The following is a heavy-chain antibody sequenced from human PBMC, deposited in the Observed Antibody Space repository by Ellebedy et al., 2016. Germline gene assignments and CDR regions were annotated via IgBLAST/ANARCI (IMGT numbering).Heavy chain of an antibody. J-gene: IGHJ4*02. V-gene: IGHV1-46*01. Sequence: ASVKVSXXASGYTFTSYYMHWVRQAPGQGLEWMGIINPSGGSTSYAQKFQGRVTMTRDTSTSTVYMELSSLRSEDTAVYYCARDHGGNSGGYWGQGTLVTVSS. CDR1: GYTFTSYY. CDR3: ARDHGGNSGGY. D-gene: IGHD4-23*01. CDR2: INPSGGST.